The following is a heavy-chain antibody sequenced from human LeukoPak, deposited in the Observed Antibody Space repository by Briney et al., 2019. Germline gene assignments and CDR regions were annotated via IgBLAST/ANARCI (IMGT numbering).Heavy chain of an antibody. CDR1: GGSFSGYY. Sequence: SETLSLTCAVYGGSFSGYYWSWIRQPPGKGLEWIGSIYYSGSTYYNPSLKSRVTISVDTSKNQFSLKLSSVTAADTAVYYCASYSSGWTSYFDYWGQGTLVTVSS. D-gene: IGHD6-19*01. CDR2: IYYSGST. V-gene: IGHV4-34*01. CDR3: ASYSSGWTSYFDY. J-gene: IGHJ4*02.